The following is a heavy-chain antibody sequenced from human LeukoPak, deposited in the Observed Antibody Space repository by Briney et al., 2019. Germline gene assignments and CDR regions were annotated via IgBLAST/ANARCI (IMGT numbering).Heavy chain of an antibody. CDR1: GGSISSSDYY. J-gene: IGHJ4*02. Sequence: SETLSLTCTVSGGSISSSDYYWGWIRQPPGKGLEWIGSMYYSGSTYHNPSLKSRVTISVDTSKNQFSLKLSSVTAADTAVYYCARDFRGGYNFWSGYYTPYYFDYRGQGTLVTVSS. D-gene: IGHD3-3*01. CDR3: ARDFRGGYNFWSGYYTPYYFDY. CDR2: MYYSGST. V-gene: IGHV4-39*07.